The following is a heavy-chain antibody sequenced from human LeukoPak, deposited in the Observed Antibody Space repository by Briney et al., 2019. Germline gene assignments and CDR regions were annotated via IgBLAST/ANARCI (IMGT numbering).Heavy chain of an antibody. CDR1: GYTFTSYY. Sequence: ASVKVSCKASGYTFTSYYTHWVRQAPGQGLEWMGIINPSGGSTSYAQKFQGRVTMTRDTSTSTVYMELSSLTSEDTAVYYCARGPYDSSGYSLGFDYWGQGTLVTVSS. V-gene: IGHV1-46*03. CDR3: ARGPYDSSGYSLGFDY. J-gene: IGHJ4*02. CDR2: INPSGGST. D-gene: IGHD3-22*01.